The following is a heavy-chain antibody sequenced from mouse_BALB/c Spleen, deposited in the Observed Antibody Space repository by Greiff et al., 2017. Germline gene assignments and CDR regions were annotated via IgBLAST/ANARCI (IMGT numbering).Heavy chain of an antibody. J-gene: IGHJ4*01. CDR2: ISYSGST. CDR1: GDSITSGY. Sequence: DVKLVESGPSLVKPSQTLSLTCSVTGDSITSGYWNWIRKFPGNKLEYMGYISYSGSTYYNPSLKSRISITRDTSKNQYYLQLNSVTTEDTATYYCARSDDYDDYAMDYWGQGTSVTVSS. CDR3: ARSDDYDDYAMDY. V-gene: IGHV3-8*02. D-gene: IGHD2-4*01.